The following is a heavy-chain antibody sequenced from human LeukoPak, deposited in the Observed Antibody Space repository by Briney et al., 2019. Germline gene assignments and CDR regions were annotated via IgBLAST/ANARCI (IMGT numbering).Heavy chain of an antibody. V-gene: IGHV3-48*01. CDR2: ISSSSDSL. Sequence: PGGSLRLSCTASGFTFSTYSMNWVRQAPGKGLEWVSFISSSSDSLYYADSVKGRFTISRDNAKNSLYLQMNSLRAEDTAVYYCARDVSRNHFDYWGQGTLVTVSS. D-gene: IGHD1-14*01. CDR1: GFTFSTYS. CDR3: ARDVSRNHFDY. J-gene: IGHJ4*02.